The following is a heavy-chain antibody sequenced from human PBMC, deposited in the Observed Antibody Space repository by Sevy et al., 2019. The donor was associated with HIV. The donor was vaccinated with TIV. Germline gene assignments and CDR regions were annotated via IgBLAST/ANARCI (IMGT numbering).Heavy chain of an antibody. J-gene: IGHJ4*02. Sequence: GGSLRLSCAASGFTFSSYVMHWVRQAPGKGLEWVALIWYDGTIKCYSDSVKGRFTISRDNSKDTLFLQMNSLTPEDTAMYYCARGGGYCGGDCYSLDYWGQGALVTVSS. V-gene: IGHV3-33*08. CDR2: IWYDGTIK. CDR3: ARGGGYCGGDCYSLDY. D-gene: IGHD2-21*02. CDR1: GFTFSSYV.